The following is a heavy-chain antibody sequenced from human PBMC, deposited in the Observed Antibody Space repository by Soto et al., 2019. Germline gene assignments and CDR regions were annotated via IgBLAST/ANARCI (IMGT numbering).Heavy chain of an antibody. D-gene: IGHD2-21*02. CDR3: ARGARDRPLLYFFDY. Sequence: QVQLQESGPGLVKPSQTLSLTCTVSGGSISSGGYYWSWIRQHPGKGLEWIGYIYYSGSTYYNPPLKSRVTISVDTSKNQFSLKLSSVTAADTAVYYCARGARDRPLLYFFDYWGQGTLVTVSS. V-gene: IGHV4-31*03. J-gene: IGHJ4*02. CDR2: IYYSGST. CDR1: GGSISSGGYY.